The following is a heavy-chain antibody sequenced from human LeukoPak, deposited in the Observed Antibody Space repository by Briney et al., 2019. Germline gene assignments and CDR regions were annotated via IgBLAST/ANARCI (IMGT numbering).Heavy chain of an antibody. CDR2: IIPIFGTA. CDR3: ARAAQLGDYYYYMDV. V-gene: IGHV1-69*13. J-gene: IGHJ6*03. Sequence: SVKVSCKASGGTFSSYAISWVRQAPGQGLEWMGGIIPIFGTANYAQKFQGRVTITADEYTSTAYMELSSLRSEDTAVYYCARAAQLGDYYYYMDVWGKGTTVTVSS. CDR1: GGTFSSYA. D-gene: IGHD6-6*01.